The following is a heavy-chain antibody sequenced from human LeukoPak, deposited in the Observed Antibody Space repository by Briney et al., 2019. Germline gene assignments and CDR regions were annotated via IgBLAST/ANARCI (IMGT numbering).Heavy chain of an antibody. Sequence: GGSVSLSCTASGYTFTSYDINWVRQGPGQGLEWMGWMNPNSANTGYVQKFRGRVTMTGNTSISTAYMELSSLRSEDTAVYYCARASTSWYTGDQYYFDYWGQGTLVTVSS. D-gene: IGHD6-13*01. J-gene: IGHJ4*02. CDR1: GYTFTSYD. CDR3: ARASTSWYTGDQYYFDY. V-gene: IGHV1-8*01. CDR2: MNPNSANT.